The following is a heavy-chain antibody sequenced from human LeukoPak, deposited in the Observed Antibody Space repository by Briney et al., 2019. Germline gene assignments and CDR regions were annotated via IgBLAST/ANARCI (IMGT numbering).Heavy chain of an antibody. CDR3: ARLRGYSYGYADY. Sequence: GGSLRLSCAASGFTFSSYSMNWVRQAPGKGPEWVSYISSSGSTIDYADSVKGRFTISRDNAKNSLYLQMNSLRVEDTAFYYCARLRGYSYGYADYWGQGTLVTVSS. CDR1: GFTFSSYS. D-gene: IGHD5-18*01. CDR2: ISSSGSTI. V-gene: IGHV3-48*04. J-gene: IGHJ4*02.